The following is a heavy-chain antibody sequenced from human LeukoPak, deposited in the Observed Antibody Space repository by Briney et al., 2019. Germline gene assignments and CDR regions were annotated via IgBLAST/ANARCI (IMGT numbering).Heavy chain of an antibody. CDR3: VKDSAPYSNGWGFDY. D-gene: IGHD6-19*01. V-gene: IGHV3-64D*09. Sequence: GGSLRPSCSASGFTFSNYTMHWVRQAPGKGLEFVSGISSSGGNTYDADSVKGRFTISRDNSNATLYLQMSSLRTEETALYYCVKDSAPYSNGWGFDYWGQGTLVTVSS. CDR2: ISSSGGNT. J-gene: IGHJ4*02. CDR1: GFTFSNYT.